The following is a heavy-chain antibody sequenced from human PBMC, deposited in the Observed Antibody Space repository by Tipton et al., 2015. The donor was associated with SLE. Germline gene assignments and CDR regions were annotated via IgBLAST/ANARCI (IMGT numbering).Heavy chain of an antibody. CDR3: ARGRGCSSSVYY. V-gene: IGHV4-34*01. CDR1: GGSFSGYY. CDR2: INHSGNT. Sequence: TLSLTCAVYGGSFSGYYWSWIRQPPGKGLEWIGEINHSGNTNYNPSLKSRVTISVDTSKNQFSLKLSSVTAADTAVYFCARGRGCSSSVYYWGQGTLVTVTS. J-gene: IGHJ4*02. D-gene: IGHD6-6*01.